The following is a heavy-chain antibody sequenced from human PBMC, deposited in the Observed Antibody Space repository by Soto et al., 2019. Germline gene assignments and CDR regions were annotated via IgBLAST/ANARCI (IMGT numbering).Heavy chain of an antibody. CDR3: ASYPRGSGSHNWFDP. CDR1: GGSISSYY. D-gene: IGHD5-12*01. CDR2: IYYSGST. J-gene: IGHJ5*02. V-gene: IGHV4-59*08. Sequence: SETLSLTCTVSGGSISSYYWSWIRQPPGKGLEWIGYIYYSGSTNYNPSLKSRVTISVDTSKNQFSLKLSSVTAADTAVYYCASYPRGSGSHNWFDPWGQGTLVTVSS.